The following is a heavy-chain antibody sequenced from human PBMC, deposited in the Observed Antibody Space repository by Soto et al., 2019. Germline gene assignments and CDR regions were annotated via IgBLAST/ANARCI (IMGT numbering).Heavy chain of an antibody. Sequence: QVQLQESGPGLVKPSETLSLTCTVSGGSMRRYYWSWIRQPPGKGLEWIGYIYWSGSTNYNPSLKGRVTMSGGTSNHQFSLNLNSGTGADTAVYYCAREGSSSWSGDYGMDVWGQGTTVTVSS. V-gene: IGHV4-59*01. D-gene: IGHD6-13*01. CDR2: IYWSGST. CDR1: GGSMRRYY. J-gene: IGHJ6*02. CDR3: AREGSSSWSGDYGMDV.